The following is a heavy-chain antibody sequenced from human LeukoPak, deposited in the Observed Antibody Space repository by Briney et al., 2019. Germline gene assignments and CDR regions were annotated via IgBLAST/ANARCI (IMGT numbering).Heavy chain of an antibody. D-gene: IGHD5-24*01. CDR3: ARARVSGEMAT. J-gene: IGHJ4*02. V-gene: IGHV1-2*02. CDR2: INPNSGGT. CDR1: GYTFTGYY. Sequence: ASVKLSCKSSGYTFTGYYMHWVRRARGQGLEWMGWINPNSGGTNYAQKFQGRVTMTRDTSISTAYMELSRLRSDDTAVYYCARARVSGEMATGGQGTLVTVSS.